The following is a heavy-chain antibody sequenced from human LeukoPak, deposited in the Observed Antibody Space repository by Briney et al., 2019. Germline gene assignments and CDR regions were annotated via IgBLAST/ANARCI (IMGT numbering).Heavy chain of an antibody. Sequence: GGSLRLSCAASGFTFSSYEMNWVRQAPGKGLEWVSCISSSGSTIYYADSVKGRFTISRDNAKNSLYLQMNSLRAEDTAVYYCARSNGYNLLGLFDYWGQGTLVTVSS. CDR1: GFTFSSYE. CDR2: ISSSGSTI. CDR3: ARSNGYNLLGLFDY. D-gene: IGHD5-24*01. J-gene: IGHJ4*02. V-gene: IGHV3-48*03.